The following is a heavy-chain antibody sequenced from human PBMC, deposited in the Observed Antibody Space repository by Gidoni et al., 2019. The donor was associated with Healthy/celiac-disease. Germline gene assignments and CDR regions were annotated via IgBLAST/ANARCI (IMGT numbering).Heavy chain of an antibody. Sequence: EVQLVESGGGLVKPGGFLRLSCAASGFTFSSYSMNWVRQAQGKGLEWVSSISSSSSYIYYADSVKGRFTISRDNAKNSLYLQMNSLRAEDTAVYYCARSGGAAGTGDAFDIWGQGTMVTVSS. J-gene: IGHJ3*02. CDR2: ISSSSSYI. D-gene: IGHD6-13*01. V-gene: IGHV3-21*01. CDR3: ARSGGAAGTGDAFDI. CDR1: GFTFSSYS.